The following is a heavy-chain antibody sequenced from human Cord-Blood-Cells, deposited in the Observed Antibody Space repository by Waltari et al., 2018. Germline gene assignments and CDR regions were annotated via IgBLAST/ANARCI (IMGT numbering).Heavy chain of an antibody. V-gene: IGHV3-7*01. CDR1: GLTFSSYW. CDR2: IKQEGSEK. CDR3: ARRSFLAGAFDI. D-gene: IGHD1-26*01. J-gene: IGHJ3*02. Sequence: EVQLVEPGGGLVQPGGSLRLSSAASGLTFSSYWMSWVRQAPGKGLERVCKIKQEGSEKYNVCCVKGRFTISRDTAKNSRYLQMNSLRAEDTAVYYCARRSFLAGAFDIWGQGTMVTVSS.